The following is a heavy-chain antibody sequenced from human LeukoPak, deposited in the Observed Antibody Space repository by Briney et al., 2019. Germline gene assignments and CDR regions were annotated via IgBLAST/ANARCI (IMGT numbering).Heavy chain of an antibody. Sequence: ASVTVSCKLSGYTGIELSMHCVRQVPGKGLEWMGGFDPEDGETKYTQKFQGRVTMTEDTSTDTAYMELSRLTDVDTAVYYCVTHTISGVVTYASLIWGRGTLVTVSS. J-gene: IGHJ3*02. V-gene: IGHV1-24*01. CDR3: VTHTISGVVTYASLI. D-gene: IGHD3-3*01. CDR2: FDPEDGET. CDR1: GYTGIELS.